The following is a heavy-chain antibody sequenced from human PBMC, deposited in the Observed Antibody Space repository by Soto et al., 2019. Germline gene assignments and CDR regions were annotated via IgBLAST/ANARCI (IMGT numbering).Heavy chain of an antibody. D-gene: IGHD5-12*01. J-gene: IGHJ3*02. Sequence: GESLKISCKASGNIFSNYWIIWVRQLPGKGLESMGIIYPGDSETTYSPSFQGQVSISADKSLTTSFLQWSSLKASDTAMYYCARRGLEDDAYDIWGQGTMVTVSS. CDR3: ARRGLEDDAYDI. V-gene: IGHV5-51*01. CDR1: GNIFSNYW. CDR2: IYPGDSET.